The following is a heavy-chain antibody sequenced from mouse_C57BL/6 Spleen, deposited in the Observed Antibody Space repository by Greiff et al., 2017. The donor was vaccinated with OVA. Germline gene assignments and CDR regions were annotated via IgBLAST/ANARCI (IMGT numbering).Heavy chain of an antibody. CDR3: ASGAADDYDDFSMDY. V-gene: IGHV1-77*01. Sequence: VQLQQSGAELVKPGASVKISCKASGYTFTDYYINWVKQRPGQGLEWIGKIGPGSGSTYYNEKFKGKATLTADKSPSTAYMQLSSLTSEDSAVYFCASGAADDYDDFSMDYWGQGTSVTVSS. D-gene: IGHD2-4*01. J-gene: IGHJ4*01. CDR1: GYTFTDYY. CDR2: IGPGSGST.